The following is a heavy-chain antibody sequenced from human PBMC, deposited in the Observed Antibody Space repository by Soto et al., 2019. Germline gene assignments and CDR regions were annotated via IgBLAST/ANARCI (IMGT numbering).Heavy chain of an antibody. V-gene: IGHV3-30*18. CDR3: AKDKSAVDYGDSEYFQH. J-gene: IGHJ1*01. CDR2: ISYDGSNK. D-gene: IGHD4-17*01. Sequence: QVQLVESGGGVVQPGRSLRLSCAASGFTFSSYGMHWVHQAPGKGLEWVAVISYDGSNKYYADSVKGRFTISRDNSKNTLYLQMNSLRAEDTAVYYCAKDKSAVDYGDSEYFQHWGQGTLVTVSS. CDR1: GFTFSSYG.